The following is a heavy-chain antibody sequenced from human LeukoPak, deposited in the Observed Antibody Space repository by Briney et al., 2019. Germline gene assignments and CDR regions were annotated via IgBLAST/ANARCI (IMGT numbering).Heavy chain of an antibody. D-gene: IGHD3-22*01. CDR3: ASGAVGVESSYYYMDV. V-gene: IGHV3-23*01. Sequence: GGSLRLSCAASGSTFSSYAMSWVRQAPGKGREWFSAISGSGGSTYYADSVKGRFTISRDNSKNTLYLQMNSLRAEGTAVYYCASGAVGVESSYYYMDVWGKGTTVTVSS. CDR1: GSTFSSYA. J-gene: IGHJ6*03. CDR2: ISGSGGST.